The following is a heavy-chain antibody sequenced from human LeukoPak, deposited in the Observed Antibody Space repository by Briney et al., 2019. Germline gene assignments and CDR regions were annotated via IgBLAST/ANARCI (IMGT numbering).Heavy chain of an antibody. CDR2: ISGSGGST. V-gene: IGHV3-23*01. J-gene: IGHJ3*02. CDR3: AKDPSPHLDAFDI. CDR1: GFTFSSYS. Sequence: GGSLRLSCAASGFTFSSYSMNWVRQAPGKGLEWVSAISGSGGSTYYADSVKGRFTISRDNSKNTLYLQMNSLRAEDTAVYYCAKDPSPHLDAFDIWGQGTMVTVSS.